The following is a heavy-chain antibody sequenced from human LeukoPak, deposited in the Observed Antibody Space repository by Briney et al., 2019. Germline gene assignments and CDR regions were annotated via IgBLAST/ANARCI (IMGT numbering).Heavy chain of an antibody. V-gene: IGHV3-30*04. Sequence: GGSLRLSCAASGYTFSSYAIHWVRQAPGKGLEWVAIISYDGSDKYYADSVKGRFTISRDNSKNTLYLQMNSLRGEDTAVYYCARVFSGSLGPRGALGYWGQGTLVTVSS. CDR1: GYTFSSYA. CDR2: ISYDGSDK. CDR3: ARVFSGSLGPRGALGY. D-gene: IGHD1-26*01. J-gene: IGHJ4*02.